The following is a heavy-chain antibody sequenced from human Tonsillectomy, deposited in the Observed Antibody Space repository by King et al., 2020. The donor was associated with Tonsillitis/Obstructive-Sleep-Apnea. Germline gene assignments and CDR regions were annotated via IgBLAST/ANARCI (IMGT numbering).Heavy chain of an antibody. Sequence: VQLVESGGGLVKPGESLRLSCVVSGFTFSNAWMSWVRQAPGKGLEWVGRIYTTADGGTIDYGAPVKGRFTISLDDSENTVYLQMNRLKTEDTAVYYCTLRSSIRGQGTLVTVSS. D-gene: IGHD5/OR15-5a*01. CDR3: TLRSSI. CDR1: GFTFSNAW. CDR2: IYTTADGGTI. J-gene: IGHJ4*02. V-gene: IGHV3-15*01.